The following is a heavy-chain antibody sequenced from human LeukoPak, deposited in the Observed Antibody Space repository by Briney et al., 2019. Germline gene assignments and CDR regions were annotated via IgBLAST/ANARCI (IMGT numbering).Heavy chain of an antibody. CDR1: GGSITSYY. J-gene: IGHJ4*02. V-gene: IGHV4-59*08. CDR2: ISYSGST. Sequence: PSETLSLTCTVSGGSITSYYWSWIRQPPGKGLEWTAYISYSGSTNYNPSLKSRVTISVDTSKNQFSLKLSSVTAADTAVYYCARSHPWQLPDYWGQGTLVTVSS. D-gene: IGHD2-15*01. CDR3: ARSHPWQLPDY.